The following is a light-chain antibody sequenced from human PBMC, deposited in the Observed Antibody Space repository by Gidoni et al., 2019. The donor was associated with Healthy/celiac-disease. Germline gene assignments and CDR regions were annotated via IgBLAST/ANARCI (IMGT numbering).Light chain of an antibody. CDR3: QQYNSYWT. CDR1: QSISSW. CDR2: KAS. J-gene: IGKJ1*01. V-gene: IGKV1-5*03. Sequence: DIQMTQSPSTLSASVGDSVTITCRASQSISSWLAWYQQKPRKAPKLLIYKASSLESGVPPRFGGSGSGTEFTLTISSLQPDDFATYCCQQYNSYWTFGQXTRVEIK.